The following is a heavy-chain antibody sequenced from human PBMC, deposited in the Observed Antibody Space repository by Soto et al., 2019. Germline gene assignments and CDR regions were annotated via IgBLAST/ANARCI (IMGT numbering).Heavy chain of an antibody. D-gene: IGHD1-20*01. CDR1: GGSISDTDYY. CDR2: VYYTGVS. CDR3: ARARYIWNHGFMTGSFDL. Sequence: QVQLQESGPGLVKPSETLSLTCTVSGGSISDTDYYWGWVRQPPGKGLEWIGSVYYTGVSYYNPSLVRPVAAALHRSRNLCSLKLMSVTAVDTAVYYCARARYIWNHGFMTGSFDLLFRGPLVTVS. J-gene: IGHJ5*02. V-gene: IGHV4-39*01.